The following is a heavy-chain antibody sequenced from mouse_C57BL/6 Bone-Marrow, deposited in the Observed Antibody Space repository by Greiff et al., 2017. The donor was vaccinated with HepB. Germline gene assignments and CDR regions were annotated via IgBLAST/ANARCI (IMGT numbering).Heavy chain of an antibody. J-gene: IGHJ3*01. Sequence: QVQLKQSGAELARPGASVKLSCKASGYTFTSYGISWVKQRTGQGLEWIGEIYPRSGNTYYNEKFKGKATLTADKSSSTAYMELRSLTSEDSAVYFCARIDYYGSSYLYWGQGTLVTVSA. CDR1: GYTFTSYG. CDR2: IYPRSGNT. CDR3: ARIDYYGSSYLY. V-gene: IGHV1-81*01. D-gene: IGHD1-1*01.